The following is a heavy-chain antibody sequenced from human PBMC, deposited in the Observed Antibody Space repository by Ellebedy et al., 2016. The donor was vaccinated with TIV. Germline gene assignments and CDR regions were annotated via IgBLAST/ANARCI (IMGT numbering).Heavy chain of an antibody. CDR2: ISYDGSNK. J-gene: IGHJ4*02. Sequence: GESLKISCAAPGFTFSSYGMHWVRQAPGKGLEWVAVISYDGSNKYYADSVKGRFTISRDNSKNTLYLQMNSLRAEDTAVYYCAKVPQQWLPDYWGQGTLVTVSS. CDR3: AKVPQQWLPDY. D-gene: IGHD6-19*01. CDR1: GFTFSSYG. V-gene: IGHV3-30*18.